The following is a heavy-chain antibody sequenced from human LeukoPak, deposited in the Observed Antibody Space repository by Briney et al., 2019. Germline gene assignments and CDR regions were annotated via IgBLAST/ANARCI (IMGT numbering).Heavy chain of an antibody. Sequence: EASVKVSCKASGYTFTSYGISWVRQAPGQGLEWMGWISAYNGNTNYAQKLQGRVTMTTDTSTSTAYMELRSLRSDDTAVYYCARDRCSSTSCYGRFDPWGQGTLVTVSS. V-gene: IGHV1-18*01. D-gene: IGHD2-2*01. CDR1: GYTFTSYG. J-gene: IGHJ5*02. CDR3: ARDRCSSTSCYGRFDP. CDR2: ISAYNGNT.